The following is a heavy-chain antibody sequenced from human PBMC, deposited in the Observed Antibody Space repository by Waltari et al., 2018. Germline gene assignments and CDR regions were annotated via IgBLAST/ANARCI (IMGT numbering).Heavy chain of an antibody. Sequence: EVQLVESGGGLVQPGGSLRLSCAASGFTFSTYAVSWVRQAPGKGLEWVSVISGSGSSTYYADSVQGRFAISRDNSKNTLYLEMSSLRAEDTAVYYCARDRYGDYSFDYWGQGTLVTVSS. J-gene: IGHJ4*02. CDR2: ISGSGSST. V-gene: IGHV3-23*04. CDR1: GFTFSTYA. D-gene: IGHD4-17*01. CDR3: ARDRYGDYSFDY.